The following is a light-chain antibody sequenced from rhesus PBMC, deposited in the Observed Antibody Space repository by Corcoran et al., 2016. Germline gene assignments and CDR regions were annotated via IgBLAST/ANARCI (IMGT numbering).Light chain of an antibody. J-gene: IGKJ1*01. CDR1: QSLVHSDGKTY. CDR2: QVF. Sequence: DVVMTQSPLSLPVTLGQPASISCRSSQSLVHSDGKTYLTWLQQKPGQPPSRIIYQVFNRDSGVPDRFSGGGAGTDFTRKISRVEAGDVGVYYCMQGTHWPRTFGQGTKVEIK. CDR3: MQGTHWPRT. V-gene: IGKV2S9*01.